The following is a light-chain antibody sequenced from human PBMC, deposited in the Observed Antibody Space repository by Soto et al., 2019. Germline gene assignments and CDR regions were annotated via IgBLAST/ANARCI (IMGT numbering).Light chain of an antibody. V-gene: IGKV1D-8*03. Sequence: VVCMTHSPALLSASPLDRATISCLMSQGISSYLAWYQQKPGKAPELLIYAASTLQSGVPSRFSGSGSGTDFTLTISSLQPEDFATYYCLQDDNCPWTFGQGTKVDIK. CDR1: QGISSY. CDR3: LQDDNCPWT. CDR2: AAS. J-gene: IGKJ1*01.